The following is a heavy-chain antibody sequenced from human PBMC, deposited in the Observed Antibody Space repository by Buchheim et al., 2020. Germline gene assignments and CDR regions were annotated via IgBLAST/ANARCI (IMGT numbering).Heavy chain of an antibody. V-gene: IGHV3-30*18. Sequence: QVQLVESGGGVVQPGRSLRLSCAASGFTFSSYGMHWVRQAPGKGLEWVAVISYDGSNKYYADSVKGRFTISRDNSKNTLYLQMNSLRAEDTAVYYCAKAGGPYSSNQPGYYWGQGTL. CDR3: AKAGGPYSSNQPGYY. CDR1: GFTFSSYG. CDR2: ISYDGSNK. D-gene: IGHD6-13*01. J-gene: IGHJ4*02.